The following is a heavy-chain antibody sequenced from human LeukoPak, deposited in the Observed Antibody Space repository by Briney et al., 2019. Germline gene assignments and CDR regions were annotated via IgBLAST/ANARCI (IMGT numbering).Heavy chain of an antibody. V-gene: IGHV3-7*01. D-gene: IGHD3-22*01. Sequence: PGGSLRLSCAASGFTFNNYWMSWVRQAPGKGLEWVANIKQDGSEKYYVDSVKSRFTVSRDNAKNSLFLQMNSLRAEDTAVYYCARDNSDYDSSFFDYWGQGTLVTVS. CDR2: IKQDGSEK. J-gene: IGHJ4*02. CDR1: GFTFNNYW. CDR3: ARDNSDYDSSFFDY.